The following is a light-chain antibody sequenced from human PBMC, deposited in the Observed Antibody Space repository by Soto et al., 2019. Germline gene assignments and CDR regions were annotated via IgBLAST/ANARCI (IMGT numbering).Light chain of an antibody. V-gene: IGKV1-5*03. CDR1: QSVSRW. CDR2: KAS. CDR3: QQYNDNWT. Sequence: DIQMTQSPSTLSASVGDRVTITCRASQSVSRWLAWYQQKPGKAPKLLIYKASTLESGVPSRFSGSGSGTEFTFAISSQQPDDSATYYCQQYNDNWTFGQGTKVEIK. J-gene: IGKJ1*01.